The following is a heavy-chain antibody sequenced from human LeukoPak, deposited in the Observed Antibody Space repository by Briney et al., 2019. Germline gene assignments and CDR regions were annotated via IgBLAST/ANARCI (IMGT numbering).Heavy chain of an antibody. CDR3: ARVYYYGSGSYFDY. J-gene: IGHJ4*02. CDR2: IYTSGST. V-gene: IGHV4-4*07. D-gene: IGHD3-10*01. Sequence: RIYTSGSTNYNPSLKSRVTMSVDTSKNQFSLKLSSVTAADTAVYYCARVYYYGSGSYFDYWGQGTLVTVSS.